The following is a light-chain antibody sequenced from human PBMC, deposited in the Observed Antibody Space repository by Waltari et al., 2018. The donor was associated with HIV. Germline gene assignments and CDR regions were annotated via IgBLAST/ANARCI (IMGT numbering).Light chain of an antibody. CDR1: SSDVGGYNY. Sequence: QSALTQPASVSGSPGQSITISCTGTSSDVGGYNYVSWYQHHPGKAPKLMIYEVSNRPAGVSNRFSGSKSGNTASLTISGLQAEDEADYYCCSYAGSSNWVFGGGTKLTVL. CDR2: EVS. V-gene: IGLV2-23*02. J-gene: IGLJ3*02. CDR3: CSYAGSSNWV.